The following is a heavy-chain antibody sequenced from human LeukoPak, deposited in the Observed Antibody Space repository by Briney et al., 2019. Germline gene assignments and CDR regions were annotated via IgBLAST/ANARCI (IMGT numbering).Heavy chain of an antibody. CDR2: ISSSSSYI. CDR1: GFTFSSYG. J-gene: IGHJ4*02. Sequence: PGGSLRLSCAASGFTFSSYGMNWVRQAPGKGLEWVSSISSSSSYIYYADSVKGRFTISRDNAKNSLYLQMNSLRAEDTAVYYCASQLGYCSSTSCYKGFDYWGQGTLVTVSS. CDR3: ASQLGYCSSTSCYKGFDY. V-gene: IGHV3-21*01. D-gene: IGHD2-2*02.